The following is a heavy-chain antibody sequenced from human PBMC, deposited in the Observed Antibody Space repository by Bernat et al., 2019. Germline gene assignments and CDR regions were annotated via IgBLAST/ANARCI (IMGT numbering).Heavy chain of an antibody. J-gene: IGHJ5*02. CDR3: ASSLVGATPGWFDP. Sequence: QVQLVQSGAEVKKPGASVKVSCKASGYTFTSYGISWVRQAPGQGLEWMGWISGYNGNTNYAQKPQGRVTMTTDTSTSTAYMELRSLRSDDTDVYYCASSLVGATPGWFDPWGQGTLFTVSA. V-gene: IGHV1-18*01. D-gene: IGHD1-26*01. CDR1: GYTFTSYG. CDR2: ISGYNGNT.